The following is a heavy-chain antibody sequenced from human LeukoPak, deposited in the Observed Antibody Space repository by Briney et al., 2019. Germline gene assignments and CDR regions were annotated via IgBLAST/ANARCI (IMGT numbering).Heavy chain of an antibody. CDR3: ARAHCSSASCYPKDAFDI. CDR2: MNPNSANT. CDR1: GYTFTSYD. V-gene: IGHV1-8*01. Sequence: ASVKVSCKASGYTFTSYDINWVRQATGQGLEWMGWMNPNSANTGYAQKFQGRVSMTRNTSISTAYMELSSLRSEDTAVYYCARAHCSSASCYPKDAFDIWGQGTMVTVFS. J-gene: IGHJ3*02. D-gene: IGHD2-2*01.